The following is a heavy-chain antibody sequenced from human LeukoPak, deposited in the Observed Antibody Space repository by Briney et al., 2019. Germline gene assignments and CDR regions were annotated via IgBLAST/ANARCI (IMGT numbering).Heavy chain of an antibody. D-gene: IGHD2-2*01. CDR3: AREQYCSSTSCYADAFDI. V-gene: IGHV3-66*01. CDR2: IYSGGST. J-gene: IGHJ3*02. CDR1: GFTVSSNY. Sequence: GGSLGLSCAASGFTVSSNYMSWVRQAPGKGLEWVSVIYSGGSTYYADSVKGRFTISRDNSKNTLYLQMNSLRAEDTAVYYCAREQYCSSTSCYADAFDIWGQGTMVTVSS.